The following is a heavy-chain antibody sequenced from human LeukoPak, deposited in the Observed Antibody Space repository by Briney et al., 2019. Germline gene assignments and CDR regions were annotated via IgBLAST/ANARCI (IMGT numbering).Heavy chain of an antibody. Sequence: GGSLRLSCAASGFTFSDYYMSWIRQAPGKGLEWVSYISSSGSTIYYADSVKGRFTISGDNAKNSLYLQMNSLRAEDTAVYYCARDPNYGSGSYYIGLDYMDVWGKGTTVTVSS. CDR3: ARDPNYGSGSYYIGLDYMDV. J-gene: IGHJ6*03. CDR2: ISSSGSTI. D-gene: IGHD3-10*01. CDR1: GFTFSDYY. V-gene: IGHV3-11*04.